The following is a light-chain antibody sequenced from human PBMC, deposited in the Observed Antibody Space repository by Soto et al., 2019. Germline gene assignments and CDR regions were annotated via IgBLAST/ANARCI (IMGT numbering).Light chain of an antibody. CDR3: SSYKSPTTYV. Sequence: LTQPPSVSGSPGQSVAISCTGTSSDVGSYNRVAWYQQPPGTAPKLIISEVNNRPSGVPDRFSGSKSGNTASLTISGLQAEDEADYYCSSYKSPTTYVFGPGTNVTV. J-gene: IGLJ1*01. CDR1: SSDVGSYNR. V-gene: IGLV2-18*02. CDR2: EVN.